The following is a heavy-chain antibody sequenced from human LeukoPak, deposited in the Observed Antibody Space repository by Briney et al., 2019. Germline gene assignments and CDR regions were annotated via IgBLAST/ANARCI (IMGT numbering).Heavy chain of an antibody. D-gene: IGHD1-26*01. CDR3: AREATDFDY. Sequence: GGSLTLSCAASGFTLSSNYMSWVRQAPGKGLEWVSVIYSGGSTYYADSVKGRFTISRDNSKNTLYLQMNSLRAEDTAVYYCAREATDFDYWGQGTLVTVSS. V-gene: IGHV3-53*01. CDR1: GFTLSSNY. J-gene: IGHJ4*02. CDR2: IYSGGST.